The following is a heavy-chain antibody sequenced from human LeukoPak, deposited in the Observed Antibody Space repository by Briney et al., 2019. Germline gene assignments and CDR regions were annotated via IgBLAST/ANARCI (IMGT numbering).Heavy chain of an antibody. CDR2: IYSGGST. Sequence: GGSLRLSCAASGFTFSSYAMSWVRQAPGKGLEWVSVIYSGGSTYYADSVKGRFTISRDNSKNTLYLQMNSLRAEDTAVYYCARGGCTNGVCYTAYYYGMDVWGQGTTVTVSS. CDR3: ARGGCTNGVCYTAYYYGMDV. V-gene: IGHV3-53*01. CDR1: GFTFSSYA. D-gene: IGHD2-8*01. J-gene: IGHJ6*02.